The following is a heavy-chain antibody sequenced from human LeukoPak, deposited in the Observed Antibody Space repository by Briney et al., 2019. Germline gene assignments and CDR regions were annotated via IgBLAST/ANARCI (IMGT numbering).Heavy chain of an antibody. D-gene: IGHD4-23*01. V-gene: IGHV3-66*01. J-gene: IGHJ4*02. CDR1: GITFSSYS. Sequence: GGSLRLSCAASGITFSSYSMNWVRQAPGKGLEWVSVIHTDGSTYASDSVKGRFTISRDNSKNTLFLQMNSLRAEDTAVYYCARDRPYGGKGDFDYWGQGTLVTVSS. CDR3: ARDRPYGGKGDFDY. CDR2: IHTDGST.